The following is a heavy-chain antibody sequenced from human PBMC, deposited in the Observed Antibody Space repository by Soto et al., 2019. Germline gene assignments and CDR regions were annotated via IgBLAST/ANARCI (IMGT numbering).Heavy chain of an antibody. CDR2: IYYSGST. D-gene: IGHD1-26*01. J-gene: IGHJ6*02. V-gene: IGHV4-31*03. CDR1: GGSISSGGYY. Sequence: PSETLSLTCTVSGGSISSGGYYWSWIRQHPGKGLEWIGYIYYSGSTYYNPSLKSRVTISVDKSKNQFSLKLSSVTAADTAVYYCARVSPGGSYRPGGMDVWGQGTTVT. CDR3: ARVSPGGSYRPGGMDV.